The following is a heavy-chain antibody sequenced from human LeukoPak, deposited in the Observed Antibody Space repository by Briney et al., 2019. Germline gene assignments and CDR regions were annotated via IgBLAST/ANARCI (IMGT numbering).Heavy chain of an antibody. CDR3: AIARLQSNWFDP. J-gene: IGHJ5*02. CDR1: GGTFSSYA. D-gene: IGHD5-24*01. V-gene: IGHV1-69*13. CDR2: IIPIFGTA. Sequence: SVKVSCKASGGTFSSYAISWVRQAPGQGLEWMGGIIPIFGTANYAQKFQGRVTITADESTSTAYMELSSLRSEDTAVYYCAIARLQSNWFDPWGQGTLVTVSS.